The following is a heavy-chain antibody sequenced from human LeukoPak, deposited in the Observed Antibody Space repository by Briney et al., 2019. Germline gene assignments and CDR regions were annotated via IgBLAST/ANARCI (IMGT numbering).Heavy chain of an antibody. CDR3: ARVAAGIGFFQH. V-gene: IGHV4-59*08. CDR2: FYHSGST. Sequence: SETLSLTCSVSGGFNTHYYWSWIRQPPGKGLEWIGYFYHSGSTNYNPSLKSRVTISVDTSKNQLSLKLSSVTAADTAVYYCARVAAGIGFFQHWGQGTLVTVSS. D-gene: IGHD6-13*01. J-gene: IGHJ1*01. CDR1: GGFNTHYY.